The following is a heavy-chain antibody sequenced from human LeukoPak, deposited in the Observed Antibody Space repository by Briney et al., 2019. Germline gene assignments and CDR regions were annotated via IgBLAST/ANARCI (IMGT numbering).Heavy chain of an antibody. CDR2: INGDGSYT. Sequence: GGSLRLSCAASEFTVSNYWMNWVRQAPGKGLVWVSLINGDGSYTNYADSVKGRFTISRDDAKSTLYLQMNSLRAEDTAVYYCVRRVNSGTYYYFDYWGQGTLVTVSS. CDR3: VRRVNSGTYYYFDY. V-gene: IGHV3-74*01. CDR1: EFTVSNYW. D-gene: IGHD1-26*01. J-gene: IGHJ4*02.